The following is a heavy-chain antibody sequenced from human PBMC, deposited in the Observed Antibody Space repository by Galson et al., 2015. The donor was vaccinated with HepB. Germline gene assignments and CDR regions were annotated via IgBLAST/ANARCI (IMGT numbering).Heavy chain of an antibody. CDR1: GFTFSSYS. J-gene: IGHJ6*02. D-gene: IGHD3-9*01. Sequence: SLRLSCAASGFTFSSYSMNWVRQAPGKGLEWVSSISSSSSYIYYADSVKGRFTISRDNAKNSLYLQMNSLRAEDTAVYYCARDRNGYFDSHYYYYGMDVWGQGTTVTVSS. CDR2: ISSSSSYI. CDR3: ARDRNGYFDSHYYYYGMDV. V-gene: IGHV3-21*01.